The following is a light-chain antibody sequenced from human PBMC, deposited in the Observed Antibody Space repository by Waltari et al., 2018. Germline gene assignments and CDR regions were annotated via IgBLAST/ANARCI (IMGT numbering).Light chain of an antibody. CDR1: QSVLYSSNNKNY. V-gene: IGKV4-1*01. CDR3: QQNYSIWT. J-gene: IGKJ1*01. Sequence: DIVMTQSPDSLAVSLGERATINCKSSQSVLYSSNNKNYLAWYQQKPGQPPKLLIYWASTRESGVPDRLSGSGSGTDFTLTISSLQAEDVAVYYCQQNYSIWTFGQGTKVEIK. CDR2: WAS.